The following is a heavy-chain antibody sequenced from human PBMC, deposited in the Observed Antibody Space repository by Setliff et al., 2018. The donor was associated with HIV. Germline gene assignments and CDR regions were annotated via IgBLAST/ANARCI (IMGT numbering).Heavy chain of an antibody. D-gene: IGHD5-18*01. J-gene: IGHJ4*02. Sequence: GASVKVSCKASGGTFSSFGISWVRQAPGQGREWMGGITPMFGTAKYAHKFQGRVTITADTSTDTAYMDLSSLRSEDTAVYYCATLTRGYTYGSFDYWGQGTLVTVSS. V-gene: IGHV1-69*06. CDR3: ATLTRGYTYGSFDY. CDR2: ITPMFGTA. CDR1: GGTFSSFG.